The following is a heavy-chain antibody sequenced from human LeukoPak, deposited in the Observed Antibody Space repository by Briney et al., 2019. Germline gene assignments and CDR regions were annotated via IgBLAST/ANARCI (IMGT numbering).Heavy chain of an antibody. V-gene: IGHV3-21*01. CDR3: ARGYSGSGSLLADDAFDV. Sequence: GGSLRLSCAASGFTFSSYAMSWVRQAPGKGLEWVSCISSSSSYKYYADSVKGRFTITRDNAKNSLSMQVNSLRADDTAVYYCARGYSGSGSLLADDAFDVWGQGTMVTVSS. CDR2: ISSSSSYK. CDR1: GFTFSSYA. D-gene: IGHD3-10*01. J-gene: IGHJ3*01.